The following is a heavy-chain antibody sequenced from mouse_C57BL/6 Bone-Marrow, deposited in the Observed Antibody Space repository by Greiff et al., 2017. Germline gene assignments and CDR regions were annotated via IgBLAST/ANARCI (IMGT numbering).Heavy chain of an antibody. J-gene: IGHJ1*03. CDR3: ARHNYDYDVGYFDV. V-gene: IGHV5-15*01. D-gene: IGHD2-4*01. Sequence: EVQLVESGGGLVQPGGSLKLSCAASGFTFSDYGMAWVRQAPRKGPEWVAFISNLAYSIYYADTVTGRFTISRENAKNTLYLEMSSRRSEDTAMYYCARHNYDYDVGYFDVWGTGTTVTVSS. CDR1: GFTFSDYG. CDR2: ISNLAYSI.